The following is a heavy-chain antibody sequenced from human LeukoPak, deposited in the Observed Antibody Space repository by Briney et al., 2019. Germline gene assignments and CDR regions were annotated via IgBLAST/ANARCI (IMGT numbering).Heavy chain of an antibody. Sequence: GGSLRLSCAASGFTFRKYAMHWVRQAPGKGPEWVAVISHDGSNAHYADSVRGRFTISRDNAKDTLYLQMNSLRAEDTAVYHCARSYNYDSGGHYYSSFDCWGQGTLVTVSS. D-gene: IGHD3-22*01. J-gene: IGHJ4*02. CDR1: GFTFRKYA. CDR2: ISHDGSNA. CDR3: ARSYNYDSGGHYYSSFDC. V-gene: IGHV3-30-3*01.